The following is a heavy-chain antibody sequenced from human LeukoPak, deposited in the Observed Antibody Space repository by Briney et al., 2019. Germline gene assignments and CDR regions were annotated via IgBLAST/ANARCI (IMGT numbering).Heavy chain of an antibody. J-gene: IGHJ6*02. CDR2: IYLYGTT. D-gene: IGHD1-26*01. CDR1: AGSISSSNW. Sequence: PSETLSLTCSVSAGSISSSNWWSWVRQSPVKGLEWIGEIYLYGTTNYNPSLKSRVTMSVDRSKNQFSLKLSSVAAADTAVYYCARQKWEQQGRDYYFNGLDVWGPGTTVTVSS. V-gene: IGHV4-4*02. CDR3: ARQKWEQQGRDYYFNGLDV.